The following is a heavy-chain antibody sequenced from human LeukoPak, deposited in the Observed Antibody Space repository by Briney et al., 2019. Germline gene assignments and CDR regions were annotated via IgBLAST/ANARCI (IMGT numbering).Heavy chain of an antibody. CDR3: ARVPGHSLVSAEGRYFDY. J-gene: IGHJ4*02. V-gene: IGHV3-48*03. CDR2: ITENGGCI. D-gene: IGHD6-13*01. CDR1: GFSFSRYE. Sequence: GGSLRLSCAASGFSFSRYEMNWVRQAPGKGLEWISYITENGGCIHYADSVKGRFTISRDNAKNSLYLQMNSLIGEDTAVYYCARVPGHSLVSAEGRYFDYWGQGTLVTVSS.